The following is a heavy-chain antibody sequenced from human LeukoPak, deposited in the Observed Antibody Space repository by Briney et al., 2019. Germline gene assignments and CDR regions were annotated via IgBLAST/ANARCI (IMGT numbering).Heavy chain of an antibody. CDR1: GFTFSGSW. Sequence: PGGSLRLSCEAPGFTFSGSWMHWVRQAPGKGLVWVSRINTNGKTTTYADSVKGRFTISRDNAKNTLYLQVNSLRAEDTAMYYCARDLTIYGAGPHFGDWGQGTLVTVSS. V-gene: IGHV3-74*03. CDR3: ARDLTIYGAGPHFGD. J-gene: IGHJ4*02. CDR2: INTNGKTT. D-gene: IGHD2/OR15-2a*01.